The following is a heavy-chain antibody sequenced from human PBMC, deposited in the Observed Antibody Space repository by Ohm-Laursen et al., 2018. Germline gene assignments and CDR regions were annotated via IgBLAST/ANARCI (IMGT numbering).Heavy chain of an antibody. CDR1: GFTFSSYG. J-gene: IGHJ4*02. V-gene: IGHV3-30*18. CDR2: ISYDGSNK. Sequence: SLRPSCAASGFTFSSYGMHWVRQAPGKGLEWVAVISYDGSNKYYADSVKGRFTVSRDNSKDTLYLQMNSLRNEDTAIYYCAKDVGVAFAYDSWGQGTLVTVSS. D-gene: IGHD2-15*01. CDR3: AKDVGVAFAYDS.